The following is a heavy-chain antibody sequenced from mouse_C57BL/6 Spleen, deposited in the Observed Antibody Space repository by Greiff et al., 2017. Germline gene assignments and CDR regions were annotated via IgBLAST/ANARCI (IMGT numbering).Heavy chain of an antibody. J-gene: IGHJ1*03. CDR3: ARERGYFDV. CDR2: IYPGDGDN. V-gene: IGHV1-82*01. Sequence: QVQLQQSGPELVKPGASVKISCKASGYAFSSSWMNWVKQRPGKGLEWIGRIYPGDGDNNYNGKFKGKATLTTDKSSRTAYMRLSSLTSEDSAVYFCARERGYFDVWGTGTTVTVSS. CDR1: GYAFSSSW.